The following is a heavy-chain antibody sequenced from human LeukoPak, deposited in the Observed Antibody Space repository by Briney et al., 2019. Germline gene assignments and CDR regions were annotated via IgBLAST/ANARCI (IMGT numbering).Heavy chain of an antibody. D-gene: IGHD6-13*01. CDR1: GFTFSSYA. CDR2: ISGSGGST. V-gene: IGHV3-23*01. Sequence: HPGGSLRLSCAASGFTFSSYAMSSVRQAPGKGLEWVSAISGSGGSTYYADSVKGRFTISRDNSNNTLYLQMNSLRAEDTAVYYCAKVSPGIAAAGPYYGMDVWGQGTTVTVSS. J-gene: IGHJ6*02. CDR3: AKVSPGIAAAGPYYGMDV.